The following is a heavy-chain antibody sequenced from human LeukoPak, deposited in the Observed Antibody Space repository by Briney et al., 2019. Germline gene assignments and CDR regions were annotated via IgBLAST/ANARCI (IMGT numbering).Heavy chain of an antibody. D-gene: IGHD5-12*01. J-gene: IGHJ3*02. V-gene: IGHV4-38-2*02. CDR3: ARQVATKGEWAFDI. CDR2: IYLSGHT. CDR1: GSSFSSGWY. Sequence: SETLSLTCTVSGSSFSSGWYWGWIRQSPGKGLEWIGSIYLSGHTYYNPSLKSRVTMSVDTSNNQFSLRLSSMTAADTALYYCARQVATKGEWAFDIWGQGTMVTVYS.